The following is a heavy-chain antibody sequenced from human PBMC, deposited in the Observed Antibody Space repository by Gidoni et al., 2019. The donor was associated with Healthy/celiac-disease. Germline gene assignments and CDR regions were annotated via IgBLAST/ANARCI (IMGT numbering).Heavy chain of an antibody. CDR3: ARAPGNYDSSGNVWGVDT. V-gene: IGHV3-21*01. CDR2: ISSSSSYI. J-gene: IGHJ5*02. D-gene: IGHD3-22*01. CDR1: GFPFSRSS. Sequence: EVQLLESVGGLVKPGGSLRLSCSASGFPFSRSSMNWVRQVQGKGLAWVSSISSSSSYIYYADSVKGRFTISRDNAKNSLYLQMNSLRAEDTAVYYCARAPGNYDSSGNVWGVDTWGQGTLVTVSS.